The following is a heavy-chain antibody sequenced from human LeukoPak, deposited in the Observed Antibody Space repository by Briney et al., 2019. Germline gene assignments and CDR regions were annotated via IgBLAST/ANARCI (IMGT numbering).Heavy chain of an antibody. J-gene: IGHJ4*02. V-gene: IGHV3-21*01. CDR3: TREQDREASATVVGDY. CDR1: GFTFSSYG. Sequence: GGTLRLSCAASGFTFSSYGMSWVRQAPGKGLEWVSFISSSGSLMYYADSVKGRFTISRDNAKNSLYLQMNSLRAEDTAVYYCTREQDREASATVVGDYWGQGTLVTVSS. D-gene: IGHD4-23*01. CDR2: ISSSGSLM.